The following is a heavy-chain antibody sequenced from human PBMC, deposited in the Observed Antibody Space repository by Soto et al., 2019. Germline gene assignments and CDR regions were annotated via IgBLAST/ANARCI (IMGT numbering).Heavy chain of an antibody. CDR3: ARHRQWLVLAGLGY. D-gene: IGHD6-19*01. CDR1: GGSISSSSYY. CDR2: IYYSGST. J-gene: IGHJ4*02. Sequence: QLQLQESGPGLVKPSETLSLTCTVSGGSISSSSYYWGWIRQPPGKGLEWIGSIYYSGSTYYNPSLKTRVTISVHTSKNQYSLKLSSVTAADTAVYYCARHRQWLVLAGLGYWGQGTLVTVSS. V-gene: IGHV4-39*01.